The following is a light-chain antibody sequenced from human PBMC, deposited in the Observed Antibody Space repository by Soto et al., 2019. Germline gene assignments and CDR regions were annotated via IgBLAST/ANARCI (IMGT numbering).Light chain of an antibody. CDR3: QQYDYWPPYT. V-gene: IGKV3-15*01. CDR1: QSIRDN. CDR2: GAS. J-gene: IGKJ2*01. Sequence: EIVMTQSPATLSVSPGDGAIVSCRASQSIRDNLAWYQQTPGRAPRLLIYGASIRATGVPARFSGSGSGTEFTLTISGLQSEDFAVYYCQQYDYWPPYTFGQGTKVEIK.